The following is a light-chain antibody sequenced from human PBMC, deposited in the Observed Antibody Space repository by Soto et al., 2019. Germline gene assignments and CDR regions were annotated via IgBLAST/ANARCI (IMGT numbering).Light chain of an antibody. CDR3: QQYGSSTYT. CDR1: QSVSSNH. J-gene: IGKJ2*01. CDR2: GAS. Sequence: EIVLTQSPGSLSLSPRERATLSCRASQSVSSNHLAWYQQKPGQAPRLLIYGASRRATGIPDRFSGSGSGTEFTLTISRLEPEDFAVYYCQQYGSSTYTCGQGTKVEIK. V-gene: IGKV3-20*01.